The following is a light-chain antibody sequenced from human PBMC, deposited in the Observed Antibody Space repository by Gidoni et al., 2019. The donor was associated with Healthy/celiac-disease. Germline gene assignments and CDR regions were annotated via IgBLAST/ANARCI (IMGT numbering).Light chain of an antibody. J-gene: IGLJ2*01. CDR1: SSDVGTYNY. Sequence: QSALTQPPSASGSPGQSVTISCTGTSSDVGTYNYVSCYQQHPGKAPKLMIYEVTKRPSGVPDRFSGSKSGNTASLTVSGLQAQDEADYYCSSYAGSNYVIFGGGTKLTVL. CDR2: EVT. CDR3: SSYAGSNYVI. V-gene: IGLV2-8*01.